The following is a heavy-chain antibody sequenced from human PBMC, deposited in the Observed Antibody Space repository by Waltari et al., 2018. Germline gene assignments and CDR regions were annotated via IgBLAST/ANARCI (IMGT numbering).Heavy chain of an antibody. V-gene: IGHV4-59*01. CDR1: GGSISSYY. J-gene: IGHJ3*02. Sequence: QVQLQESGPGLVKPSETLSLTCTVSGGSISSYYWSWIRQPPGKGLEWIGYIYYSGSTNYHPSLKSRVTISVDTSKNQFSLKLSSVTAADTAVYYCARESAGTGDNDAFDIWGQGTMVTVSS. CDR2: IYYSGST. D-gene: IGHD6-19*01. CDR3: ARESAGTGDNDAFDI.